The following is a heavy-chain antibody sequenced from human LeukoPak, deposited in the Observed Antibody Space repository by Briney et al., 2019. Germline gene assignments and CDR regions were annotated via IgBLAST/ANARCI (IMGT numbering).Heavy chain of an antibody. Sequence: SETLSLTCAVYGGSFSGYYWSWIRQPPGKGLEWIGEINHSGSTNYNPSLKSRVTISVDTSKNQFSLKLSSVTAADTAVYYCARGNSWGYSSREDYWGQGTLVTVSS. J-gene: IGHJ4*02. CDR3: ARGNSWGYSSREDY. D-gene: IGHD6-13*01. CDR2: INHSGST. V-gene: IGHV4-34*01. CDR1: GGSFSGYY.